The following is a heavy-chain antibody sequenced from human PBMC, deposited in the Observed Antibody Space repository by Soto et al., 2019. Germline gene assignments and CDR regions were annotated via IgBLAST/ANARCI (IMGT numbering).Heavy chain of an antibody. CDR2: IKEDGSEI. V-gene: IGHV3-7*01. D-gene: IGHD3-10*02. CDR3: ARDIGFDYVN. CDR1: EFNAMSYW. Sequence: GGSLRLSCAVSEFNAMSYWMSWVRQAPGKGLEWVASIKEDGSEIYYLQSVRGRFTISRDSAGNALHLAMNYLSAEDTGVYFCARDIGFDYVNWGQGTLVTVSS. J-gene: IGHJ4*02.